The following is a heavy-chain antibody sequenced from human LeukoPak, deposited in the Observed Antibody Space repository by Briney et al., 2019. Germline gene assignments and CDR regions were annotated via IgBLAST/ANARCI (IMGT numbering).Heavy chain of an antibody. D-gene: IGHD3-10*01. CDR2: ISWNSGSI. Sequence: GRSLRLSCAASGFTFDDYAMHWVRQAPGKGLEWVSGISWNSGSIGYADSVKGRFPISRDNAKNSLYLQMNSLRAEDTALYYCAKTTMVRAYYGMDVWAKGPRSPSP. J-gene: IGHJ6*02. CDR3: AKTTMVRAYYGMDV. CDR1: GFTFDDYA. V-gene: IGHV3-9*01.